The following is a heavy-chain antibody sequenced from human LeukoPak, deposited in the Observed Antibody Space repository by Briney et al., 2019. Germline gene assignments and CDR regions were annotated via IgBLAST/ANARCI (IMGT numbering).Heavy chain of an antibody. D-gene: IGHD1-26*01. CDR1: GFDFSGAY. J-gene: IGHJ4*02. V-gene: IGHV3-15*07. Sequence: GGSLRLSCAAPGFDFSGAYMNWVRQAPGKGLEWVGLIKNKHEHQATDYAAPVRERFIITRDDSSSTLFLQMNSLKTEDTAVYYCVTDANRILGARGTGYWGQGILVTVSS. CDR2: IKNKHEHQAT. CDR3: VTDANRILGARGTGY.